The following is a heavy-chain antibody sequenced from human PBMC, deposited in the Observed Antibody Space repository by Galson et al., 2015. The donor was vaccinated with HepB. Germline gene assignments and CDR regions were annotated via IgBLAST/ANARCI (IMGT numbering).Heavy chain of an antibody. CDR3: TRGWICTNTNCPLWFDP. Sequence: SVKVSCKASGGTFSRYAISWVRQAPGQGLEWMGGIIPMFGTANYAQKFQGRVTITADESTSTAYMELRSLRSEDTAVYYCTRGWICTNTNCPLWFDPWGQGTLVTVSS. D-gene: IGHD2-2*03. V-gene: IGHV1-69*13. J-gene: IGHJ5*02. CDR1: GGTFSRYA. CDR2: IIPMFGTA.